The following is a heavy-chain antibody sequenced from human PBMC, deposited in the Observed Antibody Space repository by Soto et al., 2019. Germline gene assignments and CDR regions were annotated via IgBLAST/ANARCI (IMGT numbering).Heavy chain of an antibody. J-gene: IGHJ4*02. Sequence: ASVKVSCKASGYSFTSQYMHWVRQAPGQGLEWMGIINPRDATTFYPQKFQGRVTVTRDTSTSTVYMELSSLRSEDTAVYYCALAPFGSRTSYSDYWGQGTLVTVSS. D-gene: IGHD3-16*01. CDR1: GYSFTSQY. V-gene: IGHV1-46*01. CDR2: INPRDATT. CDR3: ALAPFGSRTSYSDY.